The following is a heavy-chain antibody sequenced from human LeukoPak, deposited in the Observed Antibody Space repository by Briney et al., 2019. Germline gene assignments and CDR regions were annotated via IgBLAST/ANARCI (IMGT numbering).Heavy chain of an antibody. Sequence: GRSLRLSCAASGFTFSSYGMHWVRQAPGKGLEWVAVIWYDGSNKYYADSVKGRFTISRDNSKNTLYLQMNSLRAEDTAVYYCARGRYYGSGTYFDYWGQGTLVTVSS. CDR2: IWYDGSNK. V-gene: IGHV3-33*01. D-gene: IGHD3-10*01. CDR1: GFTFSSYG. J-gene: IGHJ4*02. CDR3: ARGRYYGSGTYFDY.